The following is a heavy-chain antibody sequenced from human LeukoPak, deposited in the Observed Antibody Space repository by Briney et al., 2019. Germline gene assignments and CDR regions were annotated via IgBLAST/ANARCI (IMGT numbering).Heavy chain of an antibody. CDR1: GYTFTGYY. D-gene: IGHD3-10*01. J-gene: IGHJ4*02. CDR2: INPNSGGT. Sequence: GASVKVSCKASGYTFTGYYMHWVRQAPGQGLEWMGWINPNSGGTNYAQKFQGRVTMTRDTSISTAYMELSRLRSDDTAVYYCARSTMVRGVEVDYWGQGTLVTVSS. CDR3: ARSTMVRGVEVDY. V-gene: IGHV1-2*02.